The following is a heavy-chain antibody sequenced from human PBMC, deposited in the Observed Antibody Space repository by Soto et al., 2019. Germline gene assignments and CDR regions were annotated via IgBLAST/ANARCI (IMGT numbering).Heavy chain of an antibody. CDR2: IYSSGSA. V-gene: IGHV4-4*07. CDR3: ATIVGANDY. D-gene: IGHD1-26*01. Sequence: SETLSLTCTVSRASIYTYSWTWIRQPAGKGLQWIGHIYSSGSANYSPSLKSRVSMSVDSSKNQISLKLSSVTAADTDVYYCATIVGANDYWGQGTLVTVSS. J-gene: IGHJ4*02. CDR1: RASIYTYS.